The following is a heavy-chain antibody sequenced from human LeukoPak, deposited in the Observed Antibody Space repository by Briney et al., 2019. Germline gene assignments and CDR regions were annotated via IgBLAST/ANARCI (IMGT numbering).Heavy chain of an antibody. J-gene: IGHJ6*02. CDR1: GGPISSSNW. D-gene: IGHD2-2*01. V-gene: IGHV4-4*02. CDR2: IYHSGRT. CDR3: ARWGYCSSTSCYGVLVHYYYYYGMDV. Sequence: PSETLSVSCAVSGGPISSSNWWSWVRTPPGKGLEWIGEIYHSGRTNYNPTLKSRDTISVHKSKNQFSLKLSSVTAADTAVYYCARWGYCSSTSCYGVLVHYYYYYGMDVWGQGTTVTVSS.